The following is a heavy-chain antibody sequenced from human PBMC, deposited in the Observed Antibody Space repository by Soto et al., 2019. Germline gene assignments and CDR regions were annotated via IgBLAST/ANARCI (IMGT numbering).Heavy chain of an antibody. J-gene: IGHJ3*02. V-gene: IGHV1-18*01. CDR1: GYTFTSFG. Sequence: QVQLVQSGAEVKKPGAAVKVSCKASGYTFTSFGISWVRQAPGQGLEWMGWISAYNGNTNYAENLQGRVTMTTDTSTSTAYMELRSLRSDAAAVYYCARDHRGGTDALDIWGHGTMVTVSS. D-gene: IGHD2-15*01. CDR2: ISAYNGNT. CDR3: ARDHRGGTDALDI.